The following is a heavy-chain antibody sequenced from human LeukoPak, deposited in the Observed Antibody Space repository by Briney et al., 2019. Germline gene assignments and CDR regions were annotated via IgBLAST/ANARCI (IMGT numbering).Heavy chain of an antibody. V-gene: IGHV4-30-4*01. Sequence: PSETLSLTCTVSSGSISSGDYYWSWIRQPPGKGLEWIGYIYYSGSTYYNPSLKSRVTMSVDTSKNQFSLKLSSVTAADTAVYYCARVYSSSATDWFDPWGQGTLVTVSS. CDR3: ARVYSSSATDWFDP. CDR2: IYYSGST. J-gene: IGHJ5*02. D-gene: IGHD6-13*01. CDR1: SGSISSGDYY.